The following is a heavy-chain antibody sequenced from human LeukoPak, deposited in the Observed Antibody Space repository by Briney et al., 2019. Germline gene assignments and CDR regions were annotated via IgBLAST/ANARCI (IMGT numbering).Heavy chain of an antibody. CDR2: ISSSSSYI. D-gene: IGHD3-22*01. V-gene: IGHV3-21*01. Sequence: GGSLRLSCAASGFTFSSYSMNWVRQAPGKGLEWVSSISSSSSYIYYADSVKGRFTISRDNAKNSLYLQMNSLRAEDTAVYYCARGDRGDYYDSSPLRRDAFDIWGQGTMVTVSS. J-gene: IGHJ3*02. CDR1: GFTFSSYS. CDR3: ARGDRGDYYDSSPLRRDAFDI.